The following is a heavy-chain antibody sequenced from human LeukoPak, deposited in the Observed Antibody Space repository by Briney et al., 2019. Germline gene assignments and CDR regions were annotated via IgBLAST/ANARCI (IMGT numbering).Heavy chain of an antibody. V-gene: IGHV3-23*01. Sequence: WLRQPPGKGLEWVSAISGSGGSTYYADSVKGRFTISRDNSKNTLYLQMNSLRAEDTAVYYCANDSPGDFWSGLSPDAHFDYWGQGTLVTVSS. CDR3: ANDSPGDFWSGLSPDAHFDY. D-gene: IGHD3-3*01. CDR2: ISGSGGST. J-gene: IGHJ4*02.